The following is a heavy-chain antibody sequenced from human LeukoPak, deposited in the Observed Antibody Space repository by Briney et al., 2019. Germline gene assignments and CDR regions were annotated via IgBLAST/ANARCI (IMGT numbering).Heavy chain of an antibody. CDR1: GGAFRGYY. CDR3: ARGSRNYNNYEGADY. V-gene: IGHV4-34*01. J-gene: IGHJ4*02. CDR2: INHSGDT. D-gene: IGHD4-11*01. Sequence: SETLSLTCAVYGGAFRGYYWSWIRQPPGKGLEWIGEINHSGDTKYNPSLKSRVSMSVDVSKDQFSLKLTSLTAADTAVYYCARGSRNYNNYEGADYWGQGTLVTVSS.